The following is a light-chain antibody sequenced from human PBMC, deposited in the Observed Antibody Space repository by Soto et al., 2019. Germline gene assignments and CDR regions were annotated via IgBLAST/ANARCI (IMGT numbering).Light chain of an antibody. J-gene: IGLJ1*01. CDR3: CSSAPVSTYV. CDR2: KGT. Sequence: QSALAQPASVSGSPGQSITISCTGTSSDVGAYDSVSWYQQHPHKAPQVIIYKGTQRPSGVSNRFSGSTSGNAASLTISGLQADDEADYFCCSSAPVSTYVFGTGTKLTVL. V-gene: IGLV2-23*01. CDR1: SSDVGAYDS.